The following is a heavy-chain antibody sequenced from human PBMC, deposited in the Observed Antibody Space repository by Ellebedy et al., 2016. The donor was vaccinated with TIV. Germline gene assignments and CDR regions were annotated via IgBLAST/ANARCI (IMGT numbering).Heavy chain of an antibody. J-gene: IGHJ5*02. CDR2: IYHDGSHP. D-gene: IGHD4-17*01. CDR3: ARRGSYGDYAVQVNSWFDR. Sequence: PGGSLRLSCVASGFSFRSYWMSWVRQAPGKGLEWVANIYHDGSHPYYVDSVKGRFTISRDNANKSLFLQMHSLRGDATALYYCARRGSYGDYAVQVNSWFDRWGRGTLVTVSS. CDR1: GFSFRSYW. V-gene: IGHV3-7*01.